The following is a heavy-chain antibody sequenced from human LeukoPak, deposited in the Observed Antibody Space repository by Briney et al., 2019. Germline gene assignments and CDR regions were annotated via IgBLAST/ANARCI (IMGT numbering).Heavy chain of an antibody. Sequence: QSGGSLRLSCAASGFTFSSNGIHWVRQAPGKGLEWVAVIWYDGSNKYYADSVKGRFTISRDNSKNTLYLQMNSLRAEDTAVYYCARALGSSSWYERYYCGMDVWGQGTTVTVSS. CDR3: ARALGSSSWYERYYCGMDV. D-gene: IGHD6-13*01. J-gene: IGHJ6*02. CDR2: IWYDGSNK. V-gene: IGHV3-33*01. CDR1: GFTFSSNG.